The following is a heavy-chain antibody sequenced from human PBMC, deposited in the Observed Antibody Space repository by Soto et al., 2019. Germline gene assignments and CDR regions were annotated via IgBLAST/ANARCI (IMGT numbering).Heavy chain of an antibody. J-gene: IGHJ4*02. CDR3: PKEDTRSGSLDY. CDR1: GFPFGENA. D-gene: IGHD6-19*01. V-gene: IGHV3-23*01. Sequence: GGSPRLSCAASGFPFGENAMSWVRQAPGKGLEWVSGISDSGATTYYADSVRGRFTISRDNSKNTLYLQMKSLRAEDSASYYCPKEDTRSGSLDYWGQGALVTVSS. CDR2: ISDSGATT.